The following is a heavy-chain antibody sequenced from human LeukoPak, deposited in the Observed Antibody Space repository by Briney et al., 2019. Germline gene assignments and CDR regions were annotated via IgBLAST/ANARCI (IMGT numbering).Heavy chain of an antibody. CDR1: GFTFNSYS. CDR2: ICSSSSTI. CDR3: ARAGYRRSWYLY. J-gene: IGHJ4*02. D-gene: IGHD6-13*01. Sequence: PGGSLRLSCAASGFTFNSYSMNWVRQAPGKGLEWVSYICSSSSTIYYADSVKGRFTISRDNAKNSLYLQMSSVRAEDTAVYYCARAGYRRSWYLYWGQGTLVTVSS. V-gene: IGHV3-48*01.